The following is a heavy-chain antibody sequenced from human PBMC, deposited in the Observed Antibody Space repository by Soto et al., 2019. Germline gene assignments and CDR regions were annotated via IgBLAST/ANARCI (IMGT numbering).Heavy chain of an antibody. D-gene: IGHD5-18*01. Sequence: PGGSLRLSCAASGFTFSSYEMNWVRQAPGKGLEWVSYISSSGSTIYYADSVKGRFTISRDNAKNSLYLQMNSLRAEDTAVYYCARLLGYSYGRAFDYWGQGTLVTAPQ. V-gene: IGHV3-48*03. J-gene: IGHJ4*02. CDR2: ISSSGSTI. CDR3: ARLLGYSYGRAFDY. CDR1: GFTFSSYE.